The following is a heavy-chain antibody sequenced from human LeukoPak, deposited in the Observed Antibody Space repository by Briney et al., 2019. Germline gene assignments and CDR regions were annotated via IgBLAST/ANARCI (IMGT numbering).Heavy chain of an antibody. CDR3: ARGVDSAKVGY. Sequence: SETLSLTCTVYGGSFSRNYWHWIREPPGKGLEWIGEIHPSGTTTYNPSLESRVSISVDTPNNQFSLRVTSVTAADTAIYYCARGVDSAKVGYWGRGTLVTVSS. J-gene: IGHJ4*02. CDR1: GGSFSRNY. CDR2: IHPSGTT. D-gene: IGHD3-3*01. V-gene: IGHV4-34*01.